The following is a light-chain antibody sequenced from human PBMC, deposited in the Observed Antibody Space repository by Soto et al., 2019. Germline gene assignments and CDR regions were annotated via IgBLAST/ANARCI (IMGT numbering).Light chain of an antibody. J-gene: IGKJ4*01. CDR3: QQYNDWPPLT. CDR1: QTISSN. CDR2: GAS. Sequence: EVVMTQSPATLSASPGERATLSCRASQTISSNVAWYQQKPGQAPRLLIYGASTRATGIPARFSGSGSGTEFPLTISSLQSADFAVYYCQQYNDWPPLTFGGGTKVEIK. V-gene: IGKV3-15*01.